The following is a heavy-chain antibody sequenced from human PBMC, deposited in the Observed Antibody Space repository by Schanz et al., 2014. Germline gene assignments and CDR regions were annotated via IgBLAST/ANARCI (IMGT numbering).Heavy chain of an antibody. CDR1: GFTFSTHA. CDR3: AKDAPYPFDL. Sequence: EMQLLESGGGLIQPGGSLRLSCAASGFTFSTHAMSWVRQAPGKGLEWVSSISGDHRNTFYADSVKGRFTISRDNSKNTLYLQMNSLRAEDTAIYDCAKDAPYPFDLGGRGTLITVSS. V-gene: IGHV3-23*01. J-gene: IGHJ2*01. CDR2: ISGDHRNT.